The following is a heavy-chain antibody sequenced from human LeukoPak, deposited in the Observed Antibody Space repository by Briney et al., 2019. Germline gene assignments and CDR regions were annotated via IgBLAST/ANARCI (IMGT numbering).Heavy chain of an antibody. J-gene: IGHJ4*02. CDR2: IYYSGST. Sequence: SETLSLTCTVSGGSISSYYWSWIRQPPGKGLEWIGYIYYSGSTNYNPSLKSRVTISVDAAKNQFSLKLRSVTAADTAVYHCARQSRRSSSARPFDYWGRGTLVTVSS. CDR3: ARQSRRSSSARPFDY. D-gene: IGHD6-6*01. CDR1: GGSISSYY. V-gene: IGHV4-59*08.